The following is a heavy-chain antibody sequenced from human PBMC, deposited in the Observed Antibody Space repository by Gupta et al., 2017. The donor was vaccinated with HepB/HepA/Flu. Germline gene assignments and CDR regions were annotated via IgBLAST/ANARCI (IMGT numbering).Heavy chain of an antibody. V-gene: IGHV4-39*01. CDR2: IYYSGST. J-gene: IGHJ3*02. CDR3: ARHVPIVVVIGLRGAFDI. D-gene: IGHD2-21*01. Sequence: IGSIYYSGSTYYNPSLKSRVTISVDTSKNQFSLKLSSVTAADTAVYYCARHVPIVVVIGLRGAFDIWGQGTMVTVSS.